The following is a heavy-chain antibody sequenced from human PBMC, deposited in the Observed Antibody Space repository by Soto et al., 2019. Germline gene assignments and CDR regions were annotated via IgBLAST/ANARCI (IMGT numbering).Heavy chain of an antibody. CDR2: ISYDGSNK. CDR3: AHIPTSPPSDYYYYYGMDV. D-gene: IGHD2-2*02. J-gene: IGHJ6*02. CDR1: GFTFSSYG. V-gene: IGHV3-30*03. Sequence: PGGSLRLSCAASGFTFSSYGMHWVRQAPGKGLEWVAVISYDGSNKYYADSVKGRFTISRDNSKNTLYLQMNSLRAEDTAVYYCAHIPTSPPSDYYYYYGMDVSGQATTVTVSS.